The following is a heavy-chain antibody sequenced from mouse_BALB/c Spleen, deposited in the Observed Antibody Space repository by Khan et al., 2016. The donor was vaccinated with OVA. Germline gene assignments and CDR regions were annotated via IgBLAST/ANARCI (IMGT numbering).Heavy chain of an antibody. V-gene: IGHV2-9*02. Sequence: VQLQESGPGLVAPSQSLSITCTVSGYSLTSYGVHWVRQPPGKGLEWLGVIWAGGSKNNYSAHLSRLGNSKDNSKSQVILKMNSVQTDDTAMYYCARDKSGYWGQGTTLTVSS. CDR2: IWAGGSK. CDR3: ARDKSGY. CDR1: GYSLTSYG. J-gene: IGHJ2*01.